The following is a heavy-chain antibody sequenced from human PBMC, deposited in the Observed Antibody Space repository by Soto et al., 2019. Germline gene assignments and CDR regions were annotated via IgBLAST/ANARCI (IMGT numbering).Heavy chain of an antibody. V-gene: IGHV3-7*01. CDR3: ASYYGMDV. Sequence: GGSLRLSCAASGLTFSNYWMSWVRQAPGKGLEWVANIKQDGSEQYYSDSVKGRFTISRDNAKNTLYLQMNSLRAEDTAVYYCASYYGMDVWGQGTTVTVSS. CDR2: IKQDGSEQ. CDR1: GLTFSNYW. J-gene: IGHJ6*02.